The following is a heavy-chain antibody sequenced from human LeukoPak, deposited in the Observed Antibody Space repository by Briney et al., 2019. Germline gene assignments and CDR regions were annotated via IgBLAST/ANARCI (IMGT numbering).Heavy chain of an antibody. Sequence: SETLSLTCTVSGGSISSYYWSWIRQPPGKGLEWLGYIYDTGSTHYNPSLKSRLTISVDTSKNQFSLKVTSVTAADTAVYYCARKKDYGYNWFDPWGQGTLVTVSS. V-gene: IGHV4-59*01. J-gene: IGHJ5*02. CDR3: ARKKDYGYNWFDP. D-gene: IGHD4-17*01. CDR1: GGSISSYY. CDR2: IYDTGST.